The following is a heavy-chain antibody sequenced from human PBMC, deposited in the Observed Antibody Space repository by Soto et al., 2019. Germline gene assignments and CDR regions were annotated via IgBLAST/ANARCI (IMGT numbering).Heavy chain of an antibody. CDR2: ISSTTNYI. Sequence: GGSLRLSCAASGFTFTRYSMNWVRQAPGKGLEWVSSISSTTNYIYYGDSMKGRFTISIDNAKNSLYLEMNSLRAEDTAVYYCARESEDLTSNFDYWGQGTLVTVSS. CDR3: ARESEDLTSNFDY. J-gene: IGHJ4*02. V-gene: IGHV3-21*06. CDR1: GFTFTRYS.